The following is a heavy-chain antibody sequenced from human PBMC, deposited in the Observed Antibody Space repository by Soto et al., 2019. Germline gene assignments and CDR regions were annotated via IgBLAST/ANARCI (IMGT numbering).Heavy chain of an antibody. V-gene: IGHV5-51*03. D-gene: IGHD3-10*01. CDR1: GYSFTSYW. CDR2: IYPGDSDT. J-gene: IGHJ5*02. Sequence: VQLVQSGAEVKKPGESLKISCKGSGYSFTSYWIGWVRQMPGKGLEWMGIIYPGDSDTRYSPSFQGQVTISADKSISNAYLQSSGLKASDTAMYYCARSSGGSGSYYWFDPWGQGTLVTVSS. CDR3: ARSSGGSGSYYWFDP.